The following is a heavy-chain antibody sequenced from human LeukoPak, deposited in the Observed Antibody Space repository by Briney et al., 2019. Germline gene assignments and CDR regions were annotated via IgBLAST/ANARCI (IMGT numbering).Heavy chain of an antibody. J-gene: IGHJ4*02. D-gene: IGHD1-1*01. Sequence: ASVKVSCKASGYTFTSYYLHWLRQAPGQGLEWMGIIHPGGGSPTYAQKFQGRVTMTRDMSTNTVYMELSSLRSDDTAVYYCARDSSNWTFDYWGQGTLVTVSS. V-gene: IGHV1-46*01. CDR2: IHPGGGSP. CDR3: ARDSSNWTFDY. CDR1: GYTFTSYY.